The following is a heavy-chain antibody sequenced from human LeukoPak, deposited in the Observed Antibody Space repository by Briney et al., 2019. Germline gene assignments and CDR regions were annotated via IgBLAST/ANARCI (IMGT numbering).Heavy chain of an antibody. Sequence: SETLSLTCTVSGGSISSGGYYWGWIRQHPGKGLEWIGYIYYSGSTYYNPSLKSRVTISVDTSKDQFSLKLSSVTAAGTAVYYCARADFWSGYRPYYYGMDVWGQGTTVTVSS. CDR2: IYYSGST. CDR1: GGSISSGGYY. D-gene: IGHD3-3*01. J-gene: IGHJ6*02. CDR3: ARADFWSGYRPYYYGMDV. V-gene: IGHV4-31*03.